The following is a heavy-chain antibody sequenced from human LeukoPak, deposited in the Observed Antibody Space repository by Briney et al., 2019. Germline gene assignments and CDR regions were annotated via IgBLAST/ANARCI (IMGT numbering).Heavy chain of an antibody. CDR1: GFTFSSYG. V-gene: IGHV3-30*03. CDR2: ISYDGSNK. J-gene: IGHJ3*02. D-gene: IGHD3-22*01. Sequence: GGSLRLSCAAAGFTFSSYGMHWVRQAPGKGLEWVAVISYDGSNKYYADSVKGRFTISRDNSKNTLYLQMNSLRAEDTAVYYCAREGMDSSGNDGGAFDIWGQGTMVTVSS. CDR3: AREGMDSSGNDGGAFDI.